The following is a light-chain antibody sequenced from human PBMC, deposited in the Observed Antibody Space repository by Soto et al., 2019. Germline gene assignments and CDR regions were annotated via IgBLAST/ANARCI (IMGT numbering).Light chain of an antibody. J-gene: IGLJ2*01. V-gene: IGLV2-14*01. CDR1: SSDFGSYEY. CDR3: SSYATDNTPV. CDR2: EVT. Sequence: QSVLTQPASVSGSLGQSITISCTGTSSDFGSYEYVSWYQQHPGKVPKLIIYEVTNRPSGVSNRFSGSKSGDTASLTISGLQAEDEADYYCSSYATDNTPVFGGGTKLTVL.